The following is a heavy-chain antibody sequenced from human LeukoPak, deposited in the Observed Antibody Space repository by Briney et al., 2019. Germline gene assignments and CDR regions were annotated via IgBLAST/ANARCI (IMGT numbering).Heavy chain of an antibody. Sequence: GGSLRLSCAASGFTFDDYAMHWVRQAPGKGLEWVSDISWNSGSIGYADSVKGRFTISRDNAKNSLYLQMNSLRAEDTALYYCASAQSYSSSSGDYWGQGTLVTVSS. CDR2: ISWNSGSI. CDR3: ASAQSYSSSSGDY. V-gene: IGHV3-9*01. CDR1: GFTFDDYA. D-gene: IGHD6-13*01. J-gene: IGHJ4*02.